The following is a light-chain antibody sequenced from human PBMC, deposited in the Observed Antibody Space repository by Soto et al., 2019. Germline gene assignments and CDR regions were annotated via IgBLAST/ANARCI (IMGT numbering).Light chain of an antibody. V-gene: IGKV3-20*01. CDR2: DAS. Sequence: EFVLTQSPGTLSLSPWERATPSCMASQTVRNNYLAWYQQKPGQAPRLLIYDASSRATGIPDRFSGSGSGTDFTLTISRLEPEDFAVYYCQQYGSSPWTFGQGTKVDIK. CDR3: QQYGSSPWT. J-gene: IGKJ1*01. CDR1: QTVRNNY.